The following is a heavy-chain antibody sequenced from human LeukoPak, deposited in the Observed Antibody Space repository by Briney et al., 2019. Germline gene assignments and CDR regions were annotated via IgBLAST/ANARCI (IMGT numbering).Heavy chain of an antibody. CDR3: ASPGRYSSSSEDAFDI. D-gene: IGHD6-6*01. Sequence: GESLKISCKGSGYSFTSYWIGWVRQMPGKGLEWMGIIYPGDSDTRYSPSFQGQVTISADKSISTAYLQWSSLKASDTAMYYCASPGRYSSSSEDAFDIWGQGTMVTVSS. J-gene: IGHJ3*02. CDR2: IYPGDSDT. CDR1: GYSFTSYW. V-gene: IGHV5-51*01.